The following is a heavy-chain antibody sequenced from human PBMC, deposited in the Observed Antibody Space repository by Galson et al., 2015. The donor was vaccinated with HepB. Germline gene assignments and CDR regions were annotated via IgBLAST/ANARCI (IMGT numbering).Heavy chain of an antibody. CDR1: GFTFSSYA. J-gene: IGHJ6*02. CDR3: AREGNGSGSYFRGYYYGMDV. CDR2: ISYDGSNK. D-gene: IGHD3-10*01. Sequence: SLRLSCAASGFTFSSYAMHWVRQAPGKGLEWVAVISYDGSNKYYADSVKGRFTISRDNSKNTLYLQMNSLRAEDTAVYYCAREGNGSGSYFRGYYYGMDVWGQGTTVTVSS. V-gene: IGHV3-30*04.